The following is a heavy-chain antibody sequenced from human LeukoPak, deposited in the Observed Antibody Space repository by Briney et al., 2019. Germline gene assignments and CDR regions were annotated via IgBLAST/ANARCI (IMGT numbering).Heavy chain of an antibody. CDR3: ARASIAVAGTPRFDP. V-gene: IGHV3-48*01. Sequence: GGSLRLSCAASGFTFSSYSMNWVRQAPGKGLEWVSYISSSSSTIYYADSVKGRFTISRDNAKNSLYLQMNSLRAEDTAVYYCARASIAVAGTPRFDPWGRGTLVTVSS. CDR1: GFTFSSYS. J-gene: IGHJ5*02. CDR2: ISSSSSTI. D-gene: IGHD6-19*01.